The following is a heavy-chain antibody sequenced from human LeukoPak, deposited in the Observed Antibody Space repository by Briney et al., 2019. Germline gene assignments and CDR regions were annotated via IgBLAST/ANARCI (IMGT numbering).Heavy chain of an antibody. J-gene: IGHJ4*02. CDR1: GFTFSSYS. CDR3: ARATNYYYDSSGYSPFDY. CDR2: ISSSSSYI. D-gene: IGHD3-22*01. V-gene: IGHV3-21*01. Sequence: KPGGSLRLSCAASGFTFSSYSMNWVRQAPGKGLEWVSSISSSSSYIYYADSVKGRFTISRDNAKNSLYLQMNSLRAEDTAVYYCARATNYYYDSSGYSPFDYWGQGTLVTVSS.